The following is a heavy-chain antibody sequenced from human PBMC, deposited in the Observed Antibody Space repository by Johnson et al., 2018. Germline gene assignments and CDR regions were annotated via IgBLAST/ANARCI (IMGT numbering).Heavy chain of an antibody. D-gene: IGHD3-10*01. V-gene: IGHV3-30*18. J-gene: IGHJ3*01. Sequence: QVQLVESGGGVVQPGRSLGLSCAASGFTFSSYGMHWVRQAPGTGLEWVAFLSFDGSNQYYADSVKGRFTISRDKSNSTLYLQMNSLRTEDTAVYYCAKGFLRDTFDVWGQGTMVIVSS. CDR3: AKGFLRDTFDV. CDR1: GFTFSSYG. CDR2: LSFDGSNQ.